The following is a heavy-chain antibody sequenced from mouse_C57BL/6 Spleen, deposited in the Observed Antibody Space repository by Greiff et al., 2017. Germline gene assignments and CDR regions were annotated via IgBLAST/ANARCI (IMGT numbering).Heavy chain of an antibody. Sequence: LQQSGAELARPGASVKLSCKASGYTFTSYGISWVKQRTGQGLEWIGEIYPRSGNTYYNEKFKGTATLTADKSSSTAYMELRSLTSEDSAVYFCARERAGTSYFDYWGQGTTLTVSS. CDR2: IYPRSGNT. CDR1: GYTFTSYG. V-gene: IGHV1-81*01. D-gene: IGHD3-3*01. CDR3: ARERAGTSYFDY. J-gene: IGHJ2*01.